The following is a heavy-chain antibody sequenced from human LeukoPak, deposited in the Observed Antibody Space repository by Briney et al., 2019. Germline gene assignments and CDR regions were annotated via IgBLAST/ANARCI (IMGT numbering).Heavy chain of an antibody. V-gene: IGHV3-7*01. D-gene: IGHD5-18*01. CDR1: GFTLSSYW. CDR2: IKEDGSEK. J-gene: IGHJ6*03. CDR3: ARGGSYRYYYYMDV. Sequence: PGGSLRLSCAASGFTLSSYWMSWVRQAPGKGLEWVAHIKEDGSEKYYVDSVKGRFTISRDNSKNTLYLQMNSLRAEDTAVYYCARGGSYRYYYYMDVWGKGTTVTVSS.